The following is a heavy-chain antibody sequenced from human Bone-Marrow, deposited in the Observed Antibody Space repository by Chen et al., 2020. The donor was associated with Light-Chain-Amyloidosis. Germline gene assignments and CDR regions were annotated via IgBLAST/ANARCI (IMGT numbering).Heavy chain of an antibody. J-gene: IGHJ6*03. CDR3: ARVGIQGMTFERYNYYYYMDV. D-gene: IGHD5-18*01. Sequence: VRLVESGGGVVRPGGSLRLSCTVSGFVFTTYGFQWVRQAPGKGLEWVSFISNDGSTKYYSDSVKGRFTISRDNSKNTLSLQMNSLRAEDTAVYYSARVGIQGMTFERYNYYYYMDVWGKGTTVTVSS. CDR1: GFVFTTYG. V-gene: IGHV3-30*19. CDR2: ISNDGSTK.